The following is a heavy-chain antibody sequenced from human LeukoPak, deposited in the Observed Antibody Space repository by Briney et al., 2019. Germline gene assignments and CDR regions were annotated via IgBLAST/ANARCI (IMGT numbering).Heavy chain of an antibody. Sequence: GESLKISCKGSGYSFTSYWIGWVRQMPGKGLEWMGTIYPGDSDTRYSPSFQGRVTISADKSITTAYLQWSSLKASDTAVYYCARRAYCGGDCTRAYYSYYAMDVWGQGTTVTVSS. D-gene: IGHD2-21*02. J-gene: IGHJ6*02. CDR3: ARRAYCGGDCTRAYYSYYAMDV. CDR1: GYSFTSYW. V-gene: IGHV5-51*01. CDR2: IYPGDSDT.